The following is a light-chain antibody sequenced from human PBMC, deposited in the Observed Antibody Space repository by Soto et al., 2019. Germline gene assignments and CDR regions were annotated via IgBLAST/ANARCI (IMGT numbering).Light chain of an antibody. V-gene: IGKV1-5*03. CDR1: QSISSW. J-gene: IGKJ1*01. CDR3: QQYNSYSRT. CDR2: KAS. Sequence: DIQMTQSPSTLSASVGDRVTITCRASQSISSWLAWYQQKPGKAPKLLIYKASNLESGVPSRFSGSGSGTEFTLTISSLQHDDVATYYCQQYNSYSRTIGQGTKVEIK.